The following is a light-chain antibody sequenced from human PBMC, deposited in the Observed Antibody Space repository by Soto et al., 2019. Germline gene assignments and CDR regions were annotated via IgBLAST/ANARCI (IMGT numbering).Light chain of an antibody. Sequence: EIVLTQSPDTLSLSPGERATLSCRASQSVSSSYLAWYQQTPGQAPRLLVYDTSYRATGVPDRFSGSGSGTDFTLTISRLEPEDSAVYYCQQYDSSPWTFGQGTKVDIK. J-gene: IGKJ1*01. CDR3: QQYDSSPWT. V-gene: IGKV3-20*01. CDR1: QSVSSSY. CDR2: DTS.